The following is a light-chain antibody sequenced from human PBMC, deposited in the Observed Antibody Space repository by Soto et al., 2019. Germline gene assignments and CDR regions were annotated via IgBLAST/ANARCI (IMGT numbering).Light chain of an antibody. CDR2: KAS. Sequence: DIQMTQSPSTLYASVGDRVTITCRASQSIGASLAWFQQKPGKAPNHLIYKASSLESGVPSRFSGSGSGTEFTLTISTLQPDDFATYYCQQYNRSPLTFGGGTKVEIK. V-gene: IGKV1-5*03. CDR1: QSIGAS. J-gene: IGKJ4*01. CDR3: QQYNRSPLT.